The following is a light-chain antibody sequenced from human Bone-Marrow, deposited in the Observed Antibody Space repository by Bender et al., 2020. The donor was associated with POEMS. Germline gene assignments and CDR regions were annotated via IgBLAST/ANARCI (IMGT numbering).Light chain of an antibody. CDR3: TSYTINNSVL. CDR2: ANI. CDR1: NTNIGIGFD. Sequence: QSVLTQPPSVSGAPGQRVTISCTGSNTNIGIGFDVNWYQVLPGTAPRLLIYANINRPSGVSTRFSGSKSGNTASLTISGLQADDEAHYYCTSYTINNSVLFGGGTKVTVL. J-gene: IGLJ2*01. V-gene: IGLV1-40*01.